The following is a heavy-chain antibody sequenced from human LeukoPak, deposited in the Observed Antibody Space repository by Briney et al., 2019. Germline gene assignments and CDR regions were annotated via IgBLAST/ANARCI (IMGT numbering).Heavy chain of an antibody. CDR3: ARDSAASNYDWLDP. CDR2: IHYTGNT. V-gene: IGHV4-31*03. D-gene: IGHD4-11*01. J-gene: IGHJ5*02. CDR1: GGSISSGGYY. Sequence: SQTLSLTCTVTGGSISSGGYYWSWIRQHPEKGLEWIGYIHYTGNTYYNPSLKSRVSISIETSKNQFSLKLSSVTAADTAVYYCARDSAASNYDWLDPWGQGTLVTVST.